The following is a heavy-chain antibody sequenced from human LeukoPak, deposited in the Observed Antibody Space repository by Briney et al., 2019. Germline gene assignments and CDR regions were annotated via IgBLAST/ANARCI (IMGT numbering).Heavy chain of an antibody. J-gene: IGHJ4*02. D-gene: IGHD3-10*01. CDR1: GVSISSYY. CDR3: ARGKEVITMLRGLKPGYYFDY. CDR2: IYTSGST. Sequence: SETLSLTCTVSGVSISSYYWSWIRQPAGKGLEWIGRIYTSGSTNYNPSLKSRVTMSVDTSKNQFSLKLNSVTAADTAVYYCARGKEVITMLRGLKPGYYFDYWGQGTLVTVSS. V-gene: IGHV4-4*07.